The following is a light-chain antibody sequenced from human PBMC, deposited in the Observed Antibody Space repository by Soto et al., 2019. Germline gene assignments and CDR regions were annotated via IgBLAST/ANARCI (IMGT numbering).Light chain of an antibody. CDR3: QQYHNYPYT. Sequence: DIQMTQSPSSLSASLGDRVTITCRANQGINNYLAWFQQKPGIAPKSLIYAASNLQTGVPSHFNSSGSGTDFTLTISSLQPEDFATYYCQQYHNYPYTFGQGTKLEIK. CDR2: AAS. J-gene: IGKJ2*01. V-gene: IGKV1-16*02. CDR1: QGINNY.